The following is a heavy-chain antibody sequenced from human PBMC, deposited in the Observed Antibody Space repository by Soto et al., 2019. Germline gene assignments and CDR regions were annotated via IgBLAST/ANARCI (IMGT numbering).Heavy chain of an antibody. CDR1: GFRFNIHG. CDR3: ARQAGDYGPVEF. J-gene: IGHJ4*02. D-gene: IGHD3-10*01. Sequence: QAQMVESGGGVVQPGRSLRLSCEASGFRFNIHGMHWVRQAPGKGLEWVAVVWNDENKKYYADSVRGRFTISRDNSKNKLYRQMSSLRAEDTAVYFCARQAGDYGPVEFGGQGTLVTVSS. CDR2: VWNDENKK. V-gene: IGHV3-33*01.